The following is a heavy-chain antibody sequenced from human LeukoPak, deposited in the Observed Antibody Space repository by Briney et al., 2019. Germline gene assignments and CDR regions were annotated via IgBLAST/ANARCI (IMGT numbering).Heavy chain of an antibody. J-gene: IGHJ4*02. CDR1: GFTFNDYG. D-gene: IGHD3-22*01. CDR2: ISGSGGST. Sequence: GGSLRLSCAASGFTFNDYGMHWVRQAPGKGLEWVSAISGSGGSTYYADSVKGRFTISRDNSKNTLYLQMNSLRAEDTAVYSCPKANDYYDSSGYDYWGQGTLVTVSS. V-gene: IGHV3-23*01. CDR3: PKANDYYDSSGYDY.